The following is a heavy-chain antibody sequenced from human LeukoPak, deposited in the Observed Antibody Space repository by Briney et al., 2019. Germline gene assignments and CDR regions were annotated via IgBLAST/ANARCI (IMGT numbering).Heavy chain of an antibody. V-gene: IGHV3-23*01. CDR3: AKDPYSSSPNNWFDP. Sequence: GGSLRLSCAASGFTFSSYAMSWVRQAPGKGLEWVSAISGSGGSIYYADSVKGRFTISRDNSKNTLYLQMNSLRAEDTAVYYCAKDPYSSSPNNWFDPWGQGTLVTVSS. CDR1: GFTFSSYA. CDR2: ISGSGGSI. J-gene: IGHJ5*02. D-gene: IGHD6-6*01.